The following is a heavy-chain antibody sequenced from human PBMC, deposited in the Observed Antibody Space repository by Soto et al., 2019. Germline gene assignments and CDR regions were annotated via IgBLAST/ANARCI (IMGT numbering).Heavy chain of an antibody. J-gene: IGHJ4*02. D-gene: IGHD2-21*02. V-gene: IGHV3-23*04. CDR2: ISGSGVDT. CDR1: GFTFSSYG. Sequence: EVQVVQSGGGSVQPGGSLRLSCEASGFTFSSYGMTWVRQAPGKGLEWVAGISGSGVDTKYADSVKGRFIIARDNSMNKMYLQMNNLRFEDTAVYFCAIGGAYCYGDCTRAHWGQGTLVTVSS. CDR3: AIGGAYCYGDCTRAH.